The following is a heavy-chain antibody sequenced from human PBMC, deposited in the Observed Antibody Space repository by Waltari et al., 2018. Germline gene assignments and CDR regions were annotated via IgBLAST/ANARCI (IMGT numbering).Heavy chain of an antibody. CDR1: GGSFSGYY. D-gene: IGHD2-15*01. J-gene: IGHJ6*02. CDR2: INHSGST. V-gene: IGHV4-34*01. CDR3: ARGRGYCSGGSCGPSRIYYYYYGMDV. Sequence: QVQLQQWGAGLLKPSETLSLTCAVYGGSFSGYYWSWIRQPPGKGLEWIGEINHSGSTNYNPSLKSRVTISVDTSKNQFSLKLSSVTAADTAVYYCARGRGYCSGGSCGPSRIYYYYYGMDVWDQGP.